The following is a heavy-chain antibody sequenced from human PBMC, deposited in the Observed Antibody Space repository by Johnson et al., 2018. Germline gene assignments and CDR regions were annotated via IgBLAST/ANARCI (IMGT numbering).Heavy chain of an antibody. D-gene: IGHD3-16*01. CDR2: IWYDGSNK. CDR1: GFTFRSYG. CDR3: TRHGVDYYYGMDV. V-gene: IGHV3-33*01. J-gene: IGHJ6*02. Sequence: QVQLVQSGGGVVQPGRSLRLSCAASGFTFRSYGMHWVRQAPGKGLEWVAVIWYDGSNKYYADSVEGRFTISRDNSKSTLYLQMNSLRAEDTAVYYCTRHGVDYYYGMDVWGQGTTVTVSS.